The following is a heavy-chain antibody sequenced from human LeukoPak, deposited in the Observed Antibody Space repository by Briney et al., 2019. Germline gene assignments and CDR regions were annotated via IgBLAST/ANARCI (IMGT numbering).Heavy chain of an antibody. CDR1: GYTFTSYA. CDR3: AREGGSFDFDY. J-gene: IGHJ4*02. Sequence: ASVKVSCKASGYTFTSYAMHWVRQAPGQRLEWMGWINAGNGNTKYSQKFQGRVTITRDTSASTAYMELSSLRSEDTVVYYCAREGGSFDFDYWGQGTLVTVSS. CDR2: INAGNGNT. V-gene: IGHV1-3*01. D-gene: IGHD1-26*01.